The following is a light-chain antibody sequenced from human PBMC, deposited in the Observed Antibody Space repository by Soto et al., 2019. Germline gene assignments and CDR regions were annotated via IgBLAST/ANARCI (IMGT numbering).Light chain of an antibody. Sequence: QYVLTQPPSVSEAPGQRVTISCSGGTSNVEDNAVNWYQQLPGRAPKLLIYYDDLRPSGVSGRFSGSKSGTSASLAISGLQSEDEADYYCAAWDDSLNGWVFGGGTKLTVL. V-gene: IGLV1-36*01. J-gene: IGLJ3*02. CDR3: AAWDDSLNGWV. CDR2: YDD. CDR1: TSNVEDNA.